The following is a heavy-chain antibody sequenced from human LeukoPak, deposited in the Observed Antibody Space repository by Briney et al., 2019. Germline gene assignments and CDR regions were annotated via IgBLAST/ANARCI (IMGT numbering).Heavy chain of an antibody. V-gene: IGHV1-18*04. CDR3: ARDQGSGYSSSWYDY. D-gene: IGHD6-13*01. CDR2: ISAYNGNT. J-gene: IGHJ4*02. CDR1: GGTFGSHV. Sequence: ASVKVSCKTSGGTFGSHVINWVRQAPGQGLEWMGWISAYNGNTNHAQKLQGRVTMTTDTSTSTAYMELRSLRYDDTAVYYCARDQGSGYSSSWYDYWGQGTLVTVSS.